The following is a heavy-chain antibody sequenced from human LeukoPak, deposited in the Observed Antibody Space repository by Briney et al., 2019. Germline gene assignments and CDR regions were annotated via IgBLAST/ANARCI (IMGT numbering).Heavy chain of an antibody. V-gene: IGHV4-31*03. Sequence: SETLSLTCTVSGSSISSCEYYWSWIRQHPGKGLEWIGYIYYNRSTYYNPSLKSRVSISVDTSKNQFSLKLRPMTAAYTAVYYCARGQGWLVDYWGQGTLVTVSS. J-gene: IGHJ4*02. CDR1: GSSISSCEYY. D-gene: IGHD6-19*01. CDR2: IYYNRST. CDR3: ARGQGWLVDY.